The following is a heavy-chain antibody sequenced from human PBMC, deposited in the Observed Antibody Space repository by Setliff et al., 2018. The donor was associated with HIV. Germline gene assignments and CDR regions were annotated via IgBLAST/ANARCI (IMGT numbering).Heavy chain of an antibody. CDR1: GFVFNNYV. V-gene: IGHV3-30*03. CDR3: ARAFSGYYFDY. D-gene: IGHD3-3*01. Sequence: GGSLRLSCVASGFVFNNYVFTWIRQAPGKGLEWVAVISIDGSDTFYSDSVKGRFTISRDKSKNTVYLQMNSLRAEDTATYYCARAFSGYYFDYWGQGTLVTVSS. J-gene: IGHJ4*02. CDR2: ISIDGSDT.